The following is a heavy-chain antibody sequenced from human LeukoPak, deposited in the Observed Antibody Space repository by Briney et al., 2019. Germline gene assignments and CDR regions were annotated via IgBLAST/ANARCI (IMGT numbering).Heavy chain of an antibody. CDR2: ISYDGSNK. CDR1: GSTFSSYG. Sequence: GGSLRLSCAASGSTFSSYGMHWVRQAPGKGLEWVALISYDGSNKYYADSVKGRFTISRDNSKNTLYLQMNSLRAEDTAVYYCAKERVRYCGGDCRYYFDYWGQGTLVTVSS. D-gene: IGHD2-21*02. J-gene: IGHJ4*02. V-gene: IGHV3-30*18. CDR3: AKERVRYCGGDCRYYFDY.